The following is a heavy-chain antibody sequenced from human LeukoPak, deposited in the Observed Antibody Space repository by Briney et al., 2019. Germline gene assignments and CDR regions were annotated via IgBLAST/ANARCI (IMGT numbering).Heavy chain of an antibody. J-gene: IGHJ4*02. D-gene: IGHD6-6*01. CDR3: ARGPIAARRGYFDY. CDR2: INHSEST. CDR1: GGSFSGYY. V-gene: IGHV4-34*01. Sequence: PSETLSLTCAVYGGSFSGYYWSWIRQPPGKGLEWIGEINHSESTNYNPSLKSRVTISVDTSKNQFSLKLSSVTAADTAVYYCARGPIAARRGYFDYWGQGTLVTVSS.